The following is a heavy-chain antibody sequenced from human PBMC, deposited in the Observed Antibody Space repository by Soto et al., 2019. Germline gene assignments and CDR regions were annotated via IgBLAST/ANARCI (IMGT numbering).Heavy chain of an antibody. V-gene: IGHV3-7*03. CDR3: ARAARGSWYYYYYYGMDV. J-gene: IGHJ6*02. CDR1: GFTFSSYW. D-gene: IGHD6-13*01. CDR2: IKQDGSEK. Sequence: GESLKISCAASGFTFSSYWMSWVRQAPGKGLEWVANIKQDGSEKYYVDSVKGRFTISRDNAKNSLYLQMNSLRAEDTAVYYCARAARGSWYYYYYYGMDVWGQGTTVTVSS.